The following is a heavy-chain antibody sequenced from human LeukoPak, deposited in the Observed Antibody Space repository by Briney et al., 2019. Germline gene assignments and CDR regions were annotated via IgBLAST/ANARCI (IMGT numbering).Heavy chain of an antibody. CDR1: GYTFTGYY. CDR3: ARDVTGTARWYFDY. Sequence: ASVKVSCKASGYTFTGYYMHWVRQAPGQGLEWMGWISPYNGNTNYAQNFQGRVTMTIDTSTSTAYMELRSLRSDDTAVYYCARDVTGTARWYFDYWGQGTLVTVSS. CDR2: ISPYNGNT. V-gene: IGHV1-18*04. J-gene: IGHJ4*02. D-gene: IGHD1-7*01.